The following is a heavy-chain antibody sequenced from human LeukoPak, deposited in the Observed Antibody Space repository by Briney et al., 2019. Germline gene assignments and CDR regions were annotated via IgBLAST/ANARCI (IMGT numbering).Heavy chain of an antibody. CDR3: ARDRGDYYDSSGYHYYYYYYMDV. Sequence: GGSLRLSCAASGFTFSSYWMSWVRQAPGKGLEWVANIKQDGSEKYYVDPVKGRFTISRDNAKNSLYLQMNSLRAEDTAVYYCARDRGDYYDSSGYHYYYYYYMDVWGKGTTVTVSS. CDR1: GFTFSSYW. D-gene: IGHD3-22*01. V-gene: IGHV3-7*01. J-gene: IGHJ6*03. CDR2: IKQDGSEK.